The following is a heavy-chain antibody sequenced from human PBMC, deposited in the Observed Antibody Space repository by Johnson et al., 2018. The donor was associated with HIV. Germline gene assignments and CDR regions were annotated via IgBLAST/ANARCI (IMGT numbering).Heavy chain of an antibody. CDR1: GFTFSSYG. CDR3: ARPMGAVDECDAFDI. D-gene: IGHD1-26*01. V-gene: IGHV3-30*03. CDR2: ISYDGSNK. J-gene: IGHJ3*02. Sequence: QVQLVESGGGVVQPGRSLRLSCAASGFTFSSYGMHWVRQAPGKGLEWVAVISYDGSNKYYADFVKGRFTISRDNSINTLYLQMNSLRAEDTAVYYCARPMGAVDECDAFDIWGHGTMVTVSS.